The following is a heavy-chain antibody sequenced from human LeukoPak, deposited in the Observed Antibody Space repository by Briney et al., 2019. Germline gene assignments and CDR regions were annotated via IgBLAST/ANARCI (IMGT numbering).Heavy chain of an antibody. Sequence: KSSETLSLTCTVSGYSISSGYYWGWIRQPPGKGLEWIGSIYHSGSTYYNPSLKSRVTISVDTSKNQFSLKLSSVTAADTAVYYCARARWLQFDYWGQGTLVTVSS. CDR1: GYSISSGYY. CDR2: IYHSGST. J-gene: IGHJ4*02. D-gene: IGHD5-24*01. V-gene: IGHV4-38-2*02. CDR3: ARARWLQFDY.